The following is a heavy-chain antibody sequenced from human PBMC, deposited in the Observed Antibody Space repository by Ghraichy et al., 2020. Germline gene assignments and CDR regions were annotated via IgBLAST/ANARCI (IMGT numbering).Heavy chain of an antibody. Sequence: SETLSLTCTVSGGSISSSNYFWAWIRQPPGKGLEWIGTIYYSGSTYYNPSLKSRVTISVDTSKNHFSLKLSPVTAADTSVFYCSRHPRTPDYGDPRGFGFDIWGQGTMVTVSS. CDR3: SRHPRTPDYGDPRGFGFDI. CDR2: IYYSGST. J-gene: IGHJ3*02. V-gene: IGHV4-39*01. CDR1: GGSISSSNYF. D-gene: IGHD4-17*01.